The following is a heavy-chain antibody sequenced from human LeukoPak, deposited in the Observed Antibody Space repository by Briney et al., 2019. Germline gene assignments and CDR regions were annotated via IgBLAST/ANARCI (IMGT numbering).Heavy chain of an antibody. Sequence: LAGGSLRLSCAASGFNFNDYGMHWVRQAPGKGLEWVAVISYDGSNKDYADSVKGRFTISRDNSKNTLYLQMNSLRAEDTAVYYCAKDLNRVAGYYFDYWGQGTLVTVSS. CDR2: ISYDGSNK. CDR1: GFNFNDYG. CDR3: AKDLNRVAGYYFDY. D-gene: IGHD6-19*01. J-gene: IGHJ4*02. V-gene: IGHV3-30*18.